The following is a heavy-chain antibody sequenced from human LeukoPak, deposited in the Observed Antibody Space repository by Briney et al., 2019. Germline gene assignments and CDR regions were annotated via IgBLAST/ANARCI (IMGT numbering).Heavy chain of an antibody. Sequence: SQTLSLTCTVSGGSISSGSYYWSWIRQPAGKGLEWIGRIYTSGSTNYNPSLKSRVTISVDTSKNQFSLKLSFVTAADTAVYYCARDLIGPYYFDYWGQGTLVTVSS. J-gene: IGHJ4*02. CDR2: IYTSGST. CDR1: GGSISSGSYY. V-gene: IGHV4-61*02. CDR3: ARDLIGPYYFDY.